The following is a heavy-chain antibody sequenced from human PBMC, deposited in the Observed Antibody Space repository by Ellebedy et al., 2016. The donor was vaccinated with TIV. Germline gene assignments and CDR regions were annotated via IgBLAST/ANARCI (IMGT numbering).Heavy chain of an antibody. Sequence: SGPTLVXPTQTLTLTCTFAGFSLSTSGVGVGWIRQPPGKALEWLALIYWDDDKRYSPSLKSRLAITKDTSKNQVVLTMTNMDPVDTATYYCAHTFSPYDFWSDPYGMDVWGQGTTVTVSS. D-gene: IGHD3-3*01. CDR2: IYWDDDK. V-gene: IGHV2-5*02. CDR3: AHTFSPYDFWSDPYGMDV. CDR1: GFSLSTSGVG. J-gene: IGHJ6*02.